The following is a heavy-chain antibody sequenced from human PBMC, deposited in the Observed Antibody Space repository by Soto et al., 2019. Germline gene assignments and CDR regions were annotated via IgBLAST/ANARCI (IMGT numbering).Heavy chain of an antibody. CDR3: ARDGGSGQFDY. CDR2: IYYSGST. CDR1: GGSISSGGYY. V-gene: IGHV4-31*03. J-gene: IGHJ4*02. D-gene: IGHD3-16*01. Sequence: QVQLQESGPGLVKPSQTLSLTCTVSGGSISSGGYYWSWIRQHPGKGLEWIGYIYYSGSTYYNPCLKSRVTISGDTTKNQFSLKLSSVAAADTAVYYCARDGGSGQFDYWGQGTLVTVSS.